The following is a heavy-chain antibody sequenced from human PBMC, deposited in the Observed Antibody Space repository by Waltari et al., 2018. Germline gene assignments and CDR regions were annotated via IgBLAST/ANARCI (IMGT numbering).Heavy chain of an antibody. CDR1: GGSISSSNW. Sequence: QVQLQESGPGLVKPSGTLSLTCAVSGGSISSSNWWSWVRQPPGKGLEWIGEIYPSGRTNYNPSLTSRVTISVDKSKNQFSLKLSSVTAADTAVYYCARIAAVLPFDYWGQGTLVTVSS. CDR3: ARIAAVLPFDY. D-gene: IGHD6-13*01. CDR2: IYPSGRT. V-gene: IGHV4-4*02. J-gene: IGHJ4*02.